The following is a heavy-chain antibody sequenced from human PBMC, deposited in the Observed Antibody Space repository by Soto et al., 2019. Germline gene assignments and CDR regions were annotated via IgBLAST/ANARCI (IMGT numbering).Heavy chain of an antibody. CDR2: IIPMYGPA. D-gene: IGHD3-10*01. CDR3: ARVTSMVRGVIDNWFDP. CDR1: GGTFSSYA. Sequence: QVQLVQSGAEMKKPGSSVTVSCKASGGTFSSYAIHWVRQAPGQGLEWMGGIIPMYGPAKYAQRFQGRVTITADESTTTVYMELTSLTSQDTAVYYCARVTSMVRGVIDNWFDPWGHGTLVTVSS. V-gene: IGHV1-69*01. J-gene: IGHJ5*02.